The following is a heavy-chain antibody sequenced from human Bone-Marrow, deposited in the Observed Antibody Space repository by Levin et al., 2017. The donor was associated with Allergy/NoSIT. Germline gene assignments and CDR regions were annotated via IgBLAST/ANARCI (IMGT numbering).Heavy chain of an antibody. Sequence: GESLKISCKASGYTFTGYYMHWVRQAPGQGLEWMGWINPNSGGTNYAQKFQGRVTMTRDTSISTAYMELSRLRSDDTAVYYCARSPYCSGGSCYTYYYYYGMDVWGQGTTVTVSS. J-gene: IGHJ6*02. CDR3: ARSPYCSGGSCYTYYYYYGMDV. CDR2: INPNSGGT. V-gene: IGHV1-2*02. CDR1: GYTFTGYY. D-gene: IGHD2-15*01.